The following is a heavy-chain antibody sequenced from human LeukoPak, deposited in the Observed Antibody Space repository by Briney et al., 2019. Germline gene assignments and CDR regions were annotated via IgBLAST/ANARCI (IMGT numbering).Heavy chain of an antibody. CDR2: INPNSGGT. Sequence: ASVKVSCKASGYTFTGYFMHWVRQAPGQGLEWMGWINPNSGGTNYAQKFQGRVTMTRDTSISTACMELSRLRSDDTAAYYCARALRVATRYSGSYGAWGQGTLVTFSS. D-gene: IGHD1-26*01. V-gene: IGHV1-2*02. CDR3: ARALRVATRYSGSYGA. CDR1: GYTFTGYF. J-gene: IGHJ5*02.